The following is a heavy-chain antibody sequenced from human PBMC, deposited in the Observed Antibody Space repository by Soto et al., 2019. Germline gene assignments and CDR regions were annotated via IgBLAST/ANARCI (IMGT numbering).Heavy chain of an antibody. D-gene: IGHD3-22*01. V-gene: IGHV3-33*01. Sequence: QVQLVESGGGVVQPGRSLRLSCAASGFTFSSYGMHWVRQAPGKGLEWVAVIWYDGSNKYYADSVKGRFTISRDNSKNTLYLQMNSLRADDTAVYYCARDDYDSSEGGAEYFQHWGQGTLVTVSS. J-gene: IGHJ1*01. CDR2: IWYDGSNK. CDR1: GFTFSSYG. CDR3: ARDDYDSSEGGAEYFQH.